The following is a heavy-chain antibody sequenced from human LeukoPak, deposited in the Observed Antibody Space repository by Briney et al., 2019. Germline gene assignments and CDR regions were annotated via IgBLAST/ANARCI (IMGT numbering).Heavy chain of an antibody. J-gene: IGHJ3*02. D-gene: IGHD1-26*01. CDR1: GFTFSSYE. V-gene: IGHV3-48*03. CDR2: ISSSGSTI. Sequence: GGSLRLSCAASGFTFSSYEMNWVRQAPGKGLEWVSYISSSGSTIYYADSVKGRFTISRDNAKNSLYLQMNSLRAEDTAVYYCARDRIVGATWAFDIWGQGTMVTVSS. CDR3: ARDRIVGATWAFDI.